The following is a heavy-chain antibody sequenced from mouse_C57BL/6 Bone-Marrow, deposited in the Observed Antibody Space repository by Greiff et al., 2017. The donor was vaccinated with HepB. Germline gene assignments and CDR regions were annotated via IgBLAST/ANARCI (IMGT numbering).Heavy chain of an antibody. D-gene: IGHD1-1*01. CDR2: ISSGGSYT. CDR3: ARHEPAQIYYYGSSYAY. Sequence: EVQVVESGGDLVKPGGSLKLSCAASGFTFSSYGMSWVRQTPDKRLEWVATISSGGSYTYYPDSVKGRFTISRDNAKNTLYLQMSSLKSEDTAMYYCARHEPAQIYYYGSSYAYWGQGTLVTVSA. V-gene: IGHV5-6*01. CDR1: GFTFSSYG. J-gene: IGHJ3*01.